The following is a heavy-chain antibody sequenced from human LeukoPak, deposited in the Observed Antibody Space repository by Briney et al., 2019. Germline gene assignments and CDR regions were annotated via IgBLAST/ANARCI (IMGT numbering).Heavy chain of an antibody. CDR3: ARGYSYFDY. CDR2: IRYDGSNK. D-gene: IGHD2-15*01. V-gene: IGHV3-30*02. J-gene: IGHJ4*02. Sequence: GGSLRLPCAASGFIFSNYGMHWVRQAPGKGLEWVAFIRYDGSNKDYADSVKGRFTISRDNSKNTLYLQMNSLRPEDTAVYYCARGYSYFDYWGQGTLVTVSS. CDR1: GFIFSNYG.